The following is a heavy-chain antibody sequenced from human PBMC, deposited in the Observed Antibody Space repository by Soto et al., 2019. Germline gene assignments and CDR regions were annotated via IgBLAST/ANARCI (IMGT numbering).Heavy chain of an antibody. CDR1: GGTIDSYY. J-gene: IGHJ2*01. CDR3: AREGKFDTDGSYFFQTFNF. V-gene: IGHV4-59*01. CDR2: VHYSGST. D-gene: IGHD3-9*01. Sequence: QVHLQESGPGLVKPSATLSLTCTVSGGTIDSYYWTWIRQPPGKGLEWIGYVHYSGSTRYNPSLKSRVTISVDTSKNQFSLELPSVTAADTAVYYCAREGKFDTDGSYFFQTFNFWGRGTLVAVSS.